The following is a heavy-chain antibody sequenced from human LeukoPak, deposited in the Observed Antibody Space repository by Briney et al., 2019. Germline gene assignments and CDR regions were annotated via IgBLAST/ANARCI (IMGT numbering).Heavy chain of an antibody. CDR1: GFTFSTSR. D-gene: IGHD6-13*01. J-gene: IGHJ4*02. Sequence: PGGSLRLSCATSGFTFSTSRMHWVRQAPGKGLVWVSRISGDGTTTTYADSVKGRFTISRDNAKNTLFLQMNSLRVDDTAVYYCTRVRSSSWYDYWGQGALVTVSS. V-gene: IGHV3-74*01. CDR3: TRVRSSSWYDY. CDR2: ISGDGTTT.